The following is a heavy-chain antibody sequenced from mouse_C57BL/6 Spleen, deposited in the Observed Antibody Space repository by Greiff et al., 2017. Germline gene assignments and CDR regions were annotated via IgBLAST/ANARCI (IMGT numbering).Heavy chain of an antibody. CDR3: TKAPYDYDGGAWFAY. CDR1: GYTFTSYW. J-gene: IGHJ3*01. V-gene: IGHV1-5*01. Sequence: EVQLQESGTVLARPGASVKMSCKTSGYTFTSYWMHWVKQRPGQGLEWIGAIYPGTSDTSYNQKFKGKAKLTAVTSASTAYMELSSLTKEDSAVYYCTKAPYDYDGGAWFAYWGQGTLVTVSA. CDR2: IYPGTSDT. D-gene: IGHD2-4*01.